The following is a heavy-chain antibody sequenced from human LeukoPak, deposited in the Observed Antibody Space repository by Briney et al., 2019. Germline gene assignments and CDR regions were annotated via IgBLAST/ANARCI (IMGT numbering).Heavy chain of an antibody. J-gene: IGHJ4*02. V-gene: IGHV4-34*01. CDR3: ARKGAAADY. Sequence: PSETLSLTCAVYGGSFSGYYWSWIRQPPGKGLEWIGEINHSGSTNYNPSLKSRVTISVDSSKNQFSLKLSSVTAADTAVYYCARKGAAADYWGQGILVTVSS. D-gene: IGHD6-13*01. CDR1: GGSFSGYY. CDR2: INHSGST.